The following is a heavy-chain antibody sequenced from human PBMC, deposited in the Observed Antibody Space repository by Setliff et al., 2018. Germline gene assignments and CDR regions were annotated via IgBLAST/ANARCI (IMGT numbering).Heavy chain of an antibody. V-gene: IGHV1-2*02. CDR1: GYTFTGYY. CDR2: MNPNSGNT. CDR3: ARVSEAAAAGFDY. Sequence: ASVKVSCKASGYTFTGYYMHWVRQAPGQGLEWMGWMNPNSGNTGYAQKFQGRVTMTTDTSTSTAYMELRSLRSDDTAVYYCARVSEAAAAGFDYWGQGTLVTVSS. D-gene: IGHD6-13*01. J-gene: IGHJ4*02.